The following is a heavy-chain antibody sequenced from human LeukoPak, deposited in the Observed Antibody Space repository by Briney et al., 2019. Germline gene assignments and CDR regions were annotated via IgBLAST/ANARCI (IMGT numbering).Heavy chain of an antibody. Sequence: GASVKVSCKASGGTFSSYAISWVRPAPGQGLEWMGRIIPILGIANYAQKFQGRVTITADKSTSTAYMELSSLRSEDTAVYYCAVEGATYDSSGYYPASPMDVWGQGTTVTVSS. CDR2: IIPILGIA. CDR3: AVEGATYDSSGYYPASPMDV. V-gene: IGHV1-69*04. CDR1: GGTFSSYA. D-gene: IGHD3-22*01. J-gene: IGHJ6*02.